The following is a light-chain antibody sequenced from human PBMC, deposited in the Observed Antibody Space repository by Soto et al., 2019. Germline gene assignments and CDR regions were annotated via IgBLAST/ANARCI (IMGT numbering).Light chain of an antibody. V-gene: IGKV3-15*01. CDR2: GAS. CDR1: QSVSSK. J-gene: IGKJ1*01. Sequence: EIVMTQSPATLSVSPGERATLSCRASQSVSSKLAWYQQKPGQGPRHLIYGASTRATGIPDRFSGSGSGTEFPLTISSQQSEDFAVYYCQHYSTWLWTFGQGTKVEIK. CDR3: QHYSTWLWT.